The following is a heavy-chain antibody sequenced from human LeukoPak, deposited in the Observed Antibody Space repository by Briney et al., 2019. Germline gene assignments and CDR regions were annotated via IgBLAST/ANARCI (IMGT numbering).Heavy chain of an antibody. V-gene: IGHV1-8*03. CDR2: MNPNSGNT. CDR1: GYTFTSYD. CDR3: ARLIGYYDSSGDYYFDY. Sequence: ASVKVSCKASGYTFTSYDINWVRQATGQGLEWMGWMNPNSGNTGYAQKFQGRVTITRNTSISTAYMELSSLRSEDTAVYYCARLIGYYDSSGDYYFDYWGQGTLVTVSS. J-gene: IGHJ4*02. D-gene: IGHD3-22*01.